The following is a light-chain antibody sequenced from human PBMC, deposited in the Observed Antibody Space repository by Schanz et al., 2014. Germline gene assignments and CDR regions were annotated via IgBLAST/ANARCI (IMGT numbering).Light chain of an antibody. J-gene: IGKJ4*01. Sequence: DIVMTQSPDSLAVSLGERATIKCKSSQSVLHTSKNKNYVAWYQQKPGQPPKLLIYWASTRQSGVPDRFTGGGSGTDFTLTISSLQAEDVAVYYCQQYLTFPSTFGGGTKVEIK. CDR2: WAS. V-gene: IGKV4-1*01. CDR3: QQYLTFPST. CDR1: QSVLHTSKNKNY.